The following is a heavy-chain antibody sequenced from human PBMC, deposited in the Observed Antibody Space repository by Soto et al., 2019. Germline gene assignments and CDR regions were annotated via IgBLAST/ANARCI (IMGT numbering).Heavy chain of an antibody. CDR3: ARDREPDGIWTFDS. CDR1: GFTLGKYT. Sequence: LRLSCAASGFTLGKYTMGWVRQAPGKGLEWVAESYSSGGTEYADSVKGRFTISRDNSKNTLFLQMNSLRVEDTALYYCARDREPDGIWTFDSWGQGTLVTVSS. CDR2: SYSSGGT. J-gene: IGHJ4*02. V-gene: IGHV3-23*01. D-gene: IGHD3-9*01.